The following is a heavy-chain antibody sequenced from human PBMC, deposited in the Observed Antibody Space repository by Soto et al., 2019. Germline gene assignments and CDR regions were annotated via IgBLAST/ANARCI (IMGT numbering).Heavy chain of an antibody. J-gene: IGHJ4*02. CDR1: GDSVSSDRAA. D-gene: IGHD4-4*01. Sequence: QVLLQQSGPGLVRPSQTLSLTCAISGDSVSSDRAAWNWIRQSPSRGLECLGRTYYRSKWISDYSVSVKSRITINAHTSKNQFSLHLNSVTPEDTAVYYCVRDPPDFHSAFDYWGQGTLVTVSS. CDR3: VRDPPDFHSAFDY. V-gene: IGHV6-1*01. CDR2: TYYRSKWIS.